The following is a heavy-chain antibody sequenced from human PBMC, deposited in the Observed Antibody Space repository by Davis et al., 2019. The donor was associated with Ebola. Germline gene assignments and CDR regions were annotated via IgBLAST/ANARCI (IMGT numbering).Heavy chain of an antibody. CDR2: ISYDGSNK. CDR3: ARGVIVVFDPAGGIDP. V-gene: IGHV3-30-3*01. J-gene: IGHJ5*02. CDR1: GFTFSGSA. D-gene: IGHD3-22*01. Sequence: GGSLRLSCAASGFTFSGSAMHWVRPAPGKGLEWVAVISYDGSNKYYADSVKGRFTISRDNSKNTLYLQMNSLRAEDTAVYYCARGVIVVFDPAGGIDPWGQGTLVTVSS.